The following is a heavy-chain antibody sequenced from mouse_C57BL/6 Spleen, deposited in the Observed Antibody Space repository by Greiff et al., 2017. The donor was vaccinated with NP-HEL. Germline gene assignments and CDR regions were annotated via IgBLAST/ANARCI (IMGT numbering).Heavy chain of an antibody. V-gene: IGHV1-69*01. J-gene: IGHJ1*03. Sequence: QVQLQQPGAELVMPGASVKLSCKASGYTFTSYWMHWVKQRPGQGLEWIGEIDPSDSYTNYNQKFKGKSTLTVDKSSSTAYMQLSSLTSEDSAVYYCARFEGGLERVYWYFDVWGTGTTVTVSS. CDR3: ARFEGGLERVYWYFDV. CDR1: GYTFTSYW. D-gene: IGHD2-4*01. CDR2: IDPSDSYT.